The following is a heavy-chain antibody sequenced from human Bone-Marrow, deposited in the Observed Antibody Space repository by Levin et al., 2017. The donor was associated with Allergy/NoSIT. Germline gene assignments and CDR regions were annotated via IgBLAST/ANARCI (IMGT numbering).Heavy chain of an antibody. J-gene: IGHJ5*02. D-gene: IGHD3-16*01. Sequence: SQTLSLTCSVSGGSIISRSYYWGWIRQPPGKGLEWIGNVFHDGSISYSPSLRSRVTISVDTSKSQFSLKLRSVAAADTAVYFCARYDRNEIWFDPWGQGTLVTVSS. CDR3: ARYDRNEIWFDP. CDR1: GGSIISRSYY. CDR2: VFHDGSI. V-gene: IGHV4-39*01.